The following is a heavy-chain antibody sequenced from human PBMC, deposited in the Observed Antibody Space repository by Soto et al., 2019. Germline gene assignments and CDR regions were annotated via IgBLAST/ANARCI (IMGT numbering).Heavy chain of an antibody. D-gene: IGHD6-13*01. Sequence: VQLVESGGGLVQPGRSLRLSCAASGFTFDDYAMLWVRQVPGKGLEGVSGVKWNSGSIGYGDSVKGRCAISRDNAKNSLQLQMHSLSAEDTAFYYCVKDESINWYSGHFRHWGQGTLVTVSS. CDR2: VKWNSGSI. CDR1: GFTFDDYA. V-gene: IGHV3-9*01. J-gene: IGHJ1*01. CDR3: VKDESINWYSGHFRH.